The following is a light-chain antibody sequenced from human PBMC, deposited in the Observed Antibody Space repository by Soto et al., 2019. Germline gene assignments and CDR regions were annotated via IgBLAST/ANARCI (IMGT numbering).Light chain of an antibody. Sequence: EIDLTQSPGTLSLSPGERATLSCRASQSVGSKYLAWYQQRPGQPPRLLIYATSNRAPGIPDRFSGSGSGTAFSLTISRLEPEDFAVYYCQQCAVSRTLGQRTKVEIQ. V-gene: IGKV3-20*01. CDR2: ATS. J-gene: IGKJ1*01. CDR1: QSVGSKY. CDR3: QQCAVSRT.